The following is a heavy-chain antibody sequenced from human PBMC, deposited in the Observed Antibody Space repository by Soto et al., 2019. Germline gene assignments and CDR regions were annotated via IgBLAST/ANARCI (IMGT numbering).Heavy chain of an antibody. CDR1: GFTVSNYY. J-gene: IGHJ3*02. D-gene: IGHD6-19*01. V-gene: IGHV3-66*01. Sequence: GGSLRLSCAASGFTVSNYYMSRVRQAPGKGLEWVSVIYSGGSTYYADSVKGRFTISRDNSKNTQYLQINSLRGEDTALYYCARILYSNGWHSAFDIWGQGTMVTVSS. CDR3: ARILYSNGWHSAFDI. CDR2: IYSGGST.